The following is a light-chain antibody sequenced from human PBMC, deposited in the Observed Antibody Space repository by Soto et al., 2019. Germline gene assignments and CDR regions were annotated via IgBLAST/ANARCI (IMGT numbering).Light chain of an antibody. CDR3: QQRSNWPPT. CDR2: DAS. V-gene: IGKV3-11*01. Sequence: EIVLTQSPATLSLSPGERAPLSCRASQSVSSYLAWYQQEPGQAPRLLIYDASNRATGIPARFSGSGSGTDFTLTISSLEPEDFAVYYCQQRSNWPPTFGQGTKVDIK. J-gene: IGKJ1*01. CDR1: QSVSSY.